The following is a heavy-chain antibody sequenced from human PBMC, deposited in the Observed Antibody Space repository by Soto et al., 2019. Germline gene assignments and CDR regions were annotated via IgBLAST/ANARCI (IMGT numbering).Heavy chain of an antibody. V-gene: IGHV2-5*02. CDR3: AHIVVAGLGYYFDY. CDR2: IYWDDDK. CDR1: GFSLSSTRMA. Sequence: KKSGPTLVKPTQTLTLTCTFSGFSLSSTRMAVGWIRQPPGKALEWLALIYWDDDKRYSPFLKSRLTITKDTSKNQVVLTMSNMDPVDTARYYCAHIVVAGLGYYFDYWGQGTLVTVSS. D-gene: IGHD6-19*01. J-gene: IGHJ4*02.